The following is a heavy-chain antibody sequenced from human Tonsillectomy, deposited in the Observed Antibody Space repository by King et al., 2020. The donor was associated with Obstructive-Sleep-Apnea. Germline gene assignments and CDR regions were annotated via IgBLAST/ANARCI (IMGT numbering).Heavy chain of an antibody. CDR3: ASSVGGATSAVFDY. CDR2: IDPSDSYT. V-gene: IGHV5-10-1*03. CDR1: GYSFTNSW. D-gene: IGHD1-26*01. Sequence: VQLVESGAEVKKPGESLRISCKGSGYSFTNSWISWVRQMPGTGLEWMGRIDPSDSYTNYSPSFRGHVTISTDKSISTAYLQWSSLQASDTAMYHCASSVGGATSAVFDYWGLGTLVTVSS. J-gene: IGHJ4*02.